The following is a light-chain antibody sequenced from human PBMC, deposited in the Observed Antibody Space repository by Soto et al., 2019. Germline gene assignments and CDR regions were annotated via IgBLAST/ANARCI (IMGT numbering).Light chain of an antibody. J-gene: IGKJ1*01. Sequence: EIVLTQSPGTRSLSPGERATLSCRAGQSVSSGYLAWYQQKPGQAPRLLIYGESSRATGIPVRFSGSGSGKDLTLTIRTLEPEDFAVYYCKQYDRSHPTFGQWTKV. CDR3: KQYDRSHPT. CDR2: GES. V-gene: IGKV3-20*01. CDR1: QSVSSGY.